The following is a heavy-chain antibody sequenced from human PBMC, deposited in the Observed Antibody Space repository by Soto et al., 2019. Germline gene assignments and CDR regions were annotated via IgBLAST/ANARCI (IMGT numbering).Heavy chain of an antibody. V-gene: IGHV1-8*01. Sequence: QVQLVQSGAEVQKPGASVKVSCKASGYTFTSYDINWVRQATGQGLEWMGWMNPNSGNTGYAQKFQGRVTMTRNTPISTAYMEPVSLRSEDSAVYYCARVLRGYSYCYGGFCYRGQGTLVTVFS. CDR1: GYTFTSYD. J-gene: IGHJ4*02. CDR2: MNPNSGNT. D-gene: IGHD5-18*01. CDR3: ARVLRGYSYCYGGFCY.